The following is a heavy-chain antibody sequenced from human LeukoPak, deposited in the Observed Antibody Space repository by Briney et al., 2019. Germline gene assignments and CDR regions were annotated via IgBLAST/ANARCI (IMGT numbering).Heavy chain of an antibody. D-gene: IGHD3-3*01. Sequence: SETLSLTCTVSGGSISSSSYYWGWIRQPPGKGLGWIGSIYYSGSTYYNPSLKSRVTISVDTSKNQFSLKLSSVTAADTAVYYCARLSFWSGYYQYYFDYWGQGTLVTVSS. J-gene: IGHJ4*02. CDR1: GGSISSSSYY. V-gene: IGHV4-39*01. CDR3: ARLSFWSGYYQYYFDY. CDR2: IYYSGST.